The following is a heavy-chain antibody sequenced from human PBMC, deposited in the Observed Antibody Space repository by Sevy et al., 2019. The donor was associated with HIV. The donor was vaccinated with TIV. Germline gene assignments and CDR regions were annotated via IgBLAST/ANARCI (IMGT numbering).Heavy chain of an antibody. Sequence: GGSLRLSCAASGFSLTTSDMHWVRQAPGKGLEWVAYVRNDGSNKYYADSVRDRFTISRDSPKNTLDLQMNSLRDEDTAIYYCARGRKTTEEWLEELDYYYGLDVWGQGTTVTVSS. CDR2: VRNDGSNK. CDR3: ARGRKTTEEWLEELDYYYGLDV. CDR1: GFSLTTSD. J-gene: IGHJ6*02. D-gene: IGHD2-8*01. V-gene: IGHV3-30*02.